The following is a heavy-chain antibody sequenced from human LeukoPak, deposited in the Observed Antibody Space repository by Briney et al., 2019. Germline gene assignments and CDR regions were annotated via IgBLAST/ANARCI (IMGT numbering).Heavy chain of an antibody. CDR3: AKDLDPMVSAFDI. J-gene: IGHJ3*02. CDR2: ISWDGGST. V-gene: IGHV3-43D*03. D-gene: IGHD5-18*01. Sequence: GGSLRLSCAASGFSFSSYAMSWVRQAPGKGLEWVSLISWDGGSTYYADSVKGRFTISRDNSKNSLYLQMNSLRAEDTALYYCAKDLDPMVSAFDIWGQGTMVTVSS. CDR1: GFSFSSYA.